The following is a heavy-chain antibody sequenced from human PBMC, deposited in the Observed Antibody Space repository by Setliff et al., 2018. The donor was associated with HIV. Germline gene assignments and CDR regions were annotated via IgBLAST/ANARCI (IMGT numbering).Heavy chain of an antibody. J-gene: IGHJ3*02. CDR3: AREGLLGI. CDR1: GYTFSSYG. CDR2: ISGNNGNR. Sequence: ASVKVSCKASGYTFSSYGFSWVRQAPGQGLEWMGWISGNNGNRNYAQRLQGRVTMTTDTSTSTAYMELRSLRSGDTAVYYCAREGLLGIWGQGTMVTVSS. D-gene: IGHD3-16*01. V-gene: IGHV1-18*01.